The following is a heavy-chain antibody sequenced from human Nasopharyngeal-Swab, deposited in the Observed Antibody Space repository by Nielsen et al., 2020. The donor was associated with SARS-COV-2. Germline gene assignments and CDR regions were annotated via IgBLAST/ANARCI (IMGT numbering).Heavy chain of an antibody. J-gene: IGHJ5*02. D-gene: IGHD6-13*01. Sequence: GESLKISCAASGFTFSSYWMSWVRQVPGKGLEWVANVNLDGSEKYYVDSVKGRFTISRDNAKKSLYQQMNTLRAEDTAVYYCARDQWQQLVAWGQGTLVTVSS. CDR1: GFTFSSYW. CDR2: VNLDGSEK. CDR3: ARDQWQQLVA. V-gene: IGHV3-7*05.